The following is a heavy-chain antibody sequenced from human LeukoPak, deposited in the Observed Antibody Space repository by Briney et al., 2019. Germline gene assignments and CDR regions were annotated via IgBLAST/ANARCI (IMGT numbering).Heavy chain of an antibody. D-gene: IGHD1-26*01. CDR3: ARSRVGP. V-gene: IGHV4-31*03. J-gene: IGHJ5*02. CDR1: GGSISSGGYY. CDR2: IYYSGST. Sequence: SETLSLTCTVSGGSISSGGYYWSWIRQHPGKGLEWIGHIYYSGSTYYNASLKSRVSISIDTSKNQFSLKLTSVTAADTAVYYCARSRVGPWGQGTLVTVSS.